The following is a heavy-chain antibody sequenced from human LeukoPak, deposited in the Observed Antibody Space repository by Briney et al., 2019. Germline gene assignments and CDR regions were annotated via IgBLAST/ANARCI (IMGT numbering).Heavy chain of an antibody. D-gene: IGHD3-22*01. V-gene: IGHV3-48*01. J-gene: IGHJ4*02. CDR2: ISSSGSTI. CDR1: GFTFSSYA. CDR3: ARDGHMIVAPTYYFDY. Sequence: PGGSLRLSCAASGFTFSSYAMNWVRQAPGKGLEWVSYISSSGSTIYYADSVKGRFTISRDNAKNSLFLQMNSLRAEDTAVYYCARDGHMIVAPTYYFDYWGQGILVTVSS.